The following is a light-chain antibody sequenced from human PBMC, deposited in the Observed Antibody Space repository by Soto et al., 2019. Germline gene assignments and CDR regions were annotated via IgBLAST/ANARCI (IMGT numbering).Light chain of an antibody. J-gene: IGKJ1*01. CDR2: DAS. Sequence: EIVLTQSPATLSLSPGERVTLSCRASQSVSSYLAWYQQKPGQAPRLLIYDASNRATGIPVRFSGSGSGTDFTLTISGLQSEDFAVYYCQQYNNWPRTFGQGTKVDIK. V-gene: IGKV3-11*01. CDR1: QSVSSY. CDR3: QQYNNWPRT.